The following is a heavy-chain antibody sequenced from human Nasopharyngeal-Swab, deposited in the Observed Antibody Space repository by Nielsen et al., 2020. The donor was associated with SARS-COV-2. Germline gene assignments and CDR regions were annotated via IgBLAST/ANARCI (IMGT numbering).Heavy chain of an antibody. CDR2: IYWNDDK. V-gene: IGHV2-5*01. D-gene: IGHD1-26*01. Sequence: WIRQPPGKALEWLALIYWNDDKRYSPSLKSRLTITKDTSKNQVVLTMTNMDPVDTATYYCAHQWELSGCFDYWGQGTLVTVSS. J-gene: IGHJ4*02. CDR3: AHQWELSGCFDY.